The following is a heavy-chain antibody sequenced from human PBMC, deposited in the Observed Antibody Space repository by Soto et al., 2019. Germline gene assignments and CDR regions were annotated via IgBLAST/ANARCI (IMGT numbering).Heavy chain of an antibody. J-gene: IGHJ2*01. Sequence: QVQLVQSGADVKKPGTSVKVSCKAAGYSFTNYCMYWVRQAPGQGLEWMGMINPRTGSTRYAQKFQDRVTLTRDTSTTTVYMELSTLISDDTAVYYCARDGGLLTASWLYDLWGPGTLVTVSS. CDR3: ARDGGLLTASWLYDL. D-gene: IGHD2-15*01. CDR1: GYSFTNYC. CDR2: INPRTGST. V-gene: IGHV1-46*01.